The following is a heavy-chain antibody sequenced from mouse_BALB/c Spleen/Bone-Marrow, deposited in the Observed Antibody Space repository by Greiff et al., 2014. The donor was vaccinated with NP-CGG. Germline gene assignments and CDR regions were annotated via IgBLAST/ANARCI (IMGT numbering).Heavy chain of an antibody. CDR2: INPSNGGT. CDR3: TRGSYGSSQYYFDY. Sequence: QVQLQQSGAELVKPGASVKLSCKASGYTFTSFYMYWVKQRPGQGLEWIGGINPSNGGTNFNEKFKSKATLTLGKSSSTAYMQLSSLTSEDSAVYYCTRGSYGSSQYYFDYWGQGTTLTVSS. V-gene: IGHV1S81*02. J-gene: IGHJ2*01. CDR1: GYTFTSFY. D-gene: IGHD1-1*01.